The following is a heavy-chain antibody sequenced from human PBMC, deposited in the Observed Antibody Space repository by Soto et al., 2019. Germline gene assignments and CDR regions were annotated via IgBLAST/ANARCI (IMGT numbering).Heavy chain of an antibody. J-gene: IGHJ4*02. CDR1: GVTLRTNG. CDR2: FSGSGDDT. V-gene: IGHV3-23*01. Sequence: XGSLKLSCAAAGVTLRTNGMSWVRQAPGKGLEWVPSFSGSGDDTWYADSLKGRFTISRDNSKNTVYLQMNSLRAEDTALYYCAGHGGYSYLGQGTLVTVSS. D-gene: IGHD4-17*01. CDR3: AGHGGYSY.